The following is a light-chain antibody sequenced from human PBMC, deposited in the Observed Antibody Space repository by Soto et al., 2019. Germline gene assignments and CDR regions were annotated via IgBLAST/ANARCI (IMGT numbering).Light chain of an antibody. V-gene: IGLV1-40*01. CDR2: SNN. CDR3: QSYDSSLSAA. Sequence: QSVLTPPPSVSGAPGQTITVSCAGGPSNIGAGYAGHWYRHLPGTAPKLVISSNNLRPLGVPDRFSGSKSDTSASLTITGLQPDDEAEYDCQSYDSSLSAAFGGGTKVTVL. J-gene: IGLJ2*01. CDR1: PSNIGAGYA.